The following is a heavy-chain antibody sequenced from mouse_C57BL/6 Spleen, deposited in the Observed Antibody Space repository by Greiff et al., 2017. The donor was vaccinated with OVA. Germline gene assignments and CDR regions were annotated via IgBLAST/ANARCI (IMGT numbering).Heavy chain of an antibody. V-gene: IGHV1-69*01. CDR3: ARSGLTGWYFDV. CDR2: IDPSDSYT. CDR1: GYTFTSYW. D-gene: IGHD4-1*01. J-gene: IGHJ1*03. Sequence: VQLQQPGAELVMPGASVKLSCKASGYTFTSYWMHWVKQRPGQGLEWIGEIDPSDSYTNYNQKFKGKSTLTVDKSSSTAYMQLSSLTSEDSAVYYCARSGLTGWYFDVWGTGTTVTVSS.